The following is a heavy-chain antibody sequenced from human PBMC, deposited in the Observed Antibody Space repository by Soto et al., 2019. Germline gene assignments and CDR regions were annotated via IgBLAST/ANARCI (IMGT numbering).Heavy chain of an antibody. D-gene: IGHD6-19*01. J-gene: IGHJ4*02. CDR1: GDSVSRNTAA. CDR2: TYYRSNWRH. CDR3: ARGVAGSGFDL. Sequence: SQTLSLTFAISGDSVSRNTAAWNCISSSPSRGLEWLGRTYYRSNWRHDYAVSVKSRITVNPDTSKNHFSLQLNSVTPDDTAVYYCARGVAGSGFDLWGQGTLVTVSS. V-gene: IGHV6-1*01.